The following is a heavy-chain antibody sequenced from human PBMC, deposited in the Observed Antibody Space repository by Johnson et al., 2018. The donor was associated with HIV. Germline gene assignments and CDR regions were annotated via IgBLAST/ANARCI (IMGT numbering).Heavy chain of an antibody. CDR2: ISGSGGST. D-gene: IGHD3-22*01. V-gene: IGHV3-11*04. CDR3: ARTQRVTMIVVSLGAFDI. CDR1: GFTVSSNY. Sequence: QVLLVESGGGLVQPGGSLRLSCAASGFTVSSNYMSWVRQAPGKGLEWVSAISGSGGSTYYADSVKGRFTISRDNAKNSLYLQMNSLRAEDTAVYYCARTQRVTMIVVSLGAFDIWGQGTMVTVSS. J-gene: IGHJ3*02.